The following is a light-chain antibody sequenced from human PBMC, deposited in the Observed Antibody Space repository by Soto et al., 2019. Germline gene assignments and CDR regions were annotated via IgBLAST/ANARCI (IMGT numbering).Light chain of an antibody. CDR2: DAS. CDR3: QQYATYAPST. J-gene: IGKJ1*01. Sequence: DIQLTQSPSTLSASVGDMITITCRASQSIGTWLAWYQHRPGEGPKLLIHDASSLESGVPSRFSGSGSATEFSLTISSLESGDSGTYHCQQYATYAPSTFGQGTKVDIK. CDR1: QSIGTW. V-gene: IGKV1-5*01.